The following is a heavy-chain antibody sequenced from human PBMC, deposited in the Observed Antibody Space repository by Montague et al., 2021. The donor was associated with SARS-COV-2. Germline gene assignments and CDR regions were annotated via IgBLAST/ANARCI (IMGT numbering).Heavy chain of an antibody. D-gene: IGHD3-22*01. J-gene: IGHJ3*02. CDR3: ASPTYCYDSSGSDAFDI. CDR2: IYYSGST. Sequence: SETLSLTCTVSGGSISSSSYYWGWIRQPPGKGLEWIGSIYYSGSTYYNPSLKSRVTISVDTSKNQFSLKLSSVTAADTAVYYCASPTYCYDSSGSDAFDIGGQGTMVTVSS. CDR1: GGSISSSSYY. V-gene: IGHV4-39*01.